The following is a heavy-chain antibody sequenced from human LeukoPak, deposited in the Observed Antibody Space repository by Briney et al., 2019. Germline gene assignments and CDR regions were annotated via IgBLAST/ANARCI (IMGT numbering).Heavy chain of an antibody. CDR3: AASITMFDY. CDR2: IKEDGSVK. D-gene: IGHD3-10*01. CDR1: GFTFSRYW. Sequence: GSLRLSCAASGFTFSRYWMSWVRQAPGKGLEWVANIKEDGSVKYYVESVKGRFTISRDNAKNSLYLQMNSLRAEDTAVYYCAASITMFDYWGQGTLVTVSS. J-gene: IGHJ4*02. V-gene: IGHV3-7*02.